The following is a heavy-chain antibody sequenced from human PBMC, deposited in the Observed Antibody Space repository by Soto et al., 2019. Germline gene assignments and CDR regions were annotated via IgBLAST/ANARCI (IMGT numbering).Heavy chain of an antibody. V-gene: IGHV1-69*06. CDR3: ARGGSSGRRHGMDV. CDR2: IIPIFGTA. CDR1: GGTFSSYA. D-gene: IGHD3-22*01. J-gene: IGHJ6*02. Sequence: QVQLVQSGAEVKKPGSSVKVSCKASGGTFSSYAISWVRQAPGQGLEWMGGIIPIFGTANYAQNFQGRVTIAADKSTSTAYMELSSLRSEDTAVYYCARGGSSGRRHGMDVWGQGTTVTVSS.